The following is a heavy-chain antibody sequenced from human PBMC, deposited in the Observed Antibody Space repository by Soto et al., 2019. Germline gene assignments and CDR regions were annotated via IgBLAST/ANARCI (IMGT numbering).Heavy chain of an antibody. CDR3: AKDKYTDSVRKVWFFDY. V-gene: IGHV3-23*01. D-gene: IGHD2-15*01. CDR2: ISANGGIT. Sequence: EVQLLESGGGLVKPGGSLRLSCAASGFTFSKYAMRWVRLAPGKGLEWVSSISANGGITDYADSVKGRFTISRDNSQNILSLQMDSLTGDDTALYFCAKDKYTDSVRKVWFFDYWGSGTLVTVSS. CDR1: GFTFSKYA. J-gene: IGHJ2*01.